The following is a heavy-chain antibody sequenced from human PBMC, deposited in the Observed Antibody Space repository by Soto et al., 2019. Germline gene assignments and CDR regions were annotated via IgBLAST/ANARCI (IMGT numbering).Heavy chain of an antibody. CDR2: IIPIFGTA. D-gene: IGHD3-22*01. Sequence: SVKVSCKASGGTFSSYAISWVRQAPGQGLEWMGGIIPIFGTANYAQKFQGRVTITADESTSTAYIELSSLRSEDTAVYYCAIAADDSSGYYPPGYYYGMDVWGQGTTVTVSS. V-gene: IGHV1-69*13. J-gene: IGHJ6*02. CDR1: GGTFSSYA. CDR3: AIAADDSSGYYPPGYYYGMDV.